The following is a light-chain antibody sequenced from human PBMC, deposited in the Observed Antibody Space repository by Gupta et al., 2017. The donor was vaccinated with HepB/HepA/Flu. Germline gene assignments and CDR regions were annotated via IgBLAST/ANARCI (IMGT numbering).Light chain of an antibody. J-gene: IGKJ1*01. CDR3: QQSFTAPWT. V-gene: IGKV1-39*01. CDR1: QSIRTY. Sequence: DTQMTQSRSSLSPSVGDRVTITCRASQSIRTYLNWYYQKPGTAPKLLISGASNLQTGVPSRFSGGGSETDFSLTITGLQPEDFATYYCQQSFTAPWTFGQGTKVEI. CDR2: GAS.